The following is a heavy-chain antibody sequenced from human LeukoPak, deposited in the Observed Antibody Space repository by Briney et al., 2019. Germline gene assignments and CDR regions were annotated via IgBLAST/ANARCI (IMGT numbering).Heavy chain of an antibody. V-gene: IGHV4-31*03. CDR2: IYYSGST. J-gene: IGHJ3*02. Sequence: SETLSLTCTVSGGSISSGGYYWSWIRQHPGKGLEWIVYIYYSGSTYYNPSLKSRVTISVDTSKNQFSLKLSSVTAADTAVYYCARAPYSGSYGAFDIWGQGTMVTVSS. CDR3: ARAPYSGSYGAFDI. CDR1: GGSISSGGYY. D-gene: IGHD1-26*01.